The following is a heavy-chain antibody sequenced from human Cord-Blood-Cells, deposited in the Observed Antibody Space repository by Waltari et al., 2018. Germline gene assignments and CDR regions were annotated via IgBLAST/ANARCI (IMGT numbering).Heavy chain of an antibody. CDR1: GGSFRGSY. CDR3: ARGRGSSSWFFDY. D-gene: IGHD6-13*01. J-gene: IGHJ4*02. CDR2: INHSGST. V-gene: IGHV4-34*01. Sequence: QVQLQQWGAGLLKPSETLSLTCAVYGGSFRGSYWSWIRQPPGKGLEWIGEINHSGSTNYNPSLKSRVTISVDTSKNQFSLKLSSVTAADTAVYYCARGRGSSSWFFDYWGQGTLVTVSS.